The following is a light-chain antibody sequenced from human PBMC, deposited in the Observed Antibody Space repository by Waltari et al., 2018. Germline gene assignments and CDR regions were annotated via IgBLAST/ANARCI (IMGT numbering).Light chain of an antibody. CDR3: QQSYSTPLT. CDR2: GAS. J-gene: IGKJ4*01. CDR1: QSISSY. Sequence: DTQMTQSPSSLSASVGDRVPITCRASQSISSYLNWYQQKPGKAPKILIYGASSLQSGVSARFSGSGSGTDFTLTISSLQPEDFATYYCQQSYSTPLTFGGGTKVEIK. V-gene: IGKV1-39*01.